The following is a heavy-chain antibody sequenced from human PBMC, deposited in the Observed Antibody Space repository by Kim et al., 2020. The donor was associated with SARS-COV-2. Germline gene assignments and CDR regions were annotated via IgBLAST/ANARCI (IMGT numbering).Heavy chain of an antibody. CDR2: INTNTGNP. CDR1: GYTFTAYV. V-gene: IGHV7-4-1*02. D-gene: IGHD3-3*02. CDR3: ARGPRPLLVLRGDGIEGV. Sequence: ASVKVSCKASGYTFTAYVMNWVRQAPGQGLEWMGWINTNTGNPTYAQGFTGRFVFSFDTSVSTTYLQISSLKAEDTAVYYCARGPRPLLVLRGDGIEGVWGQGTTVTVSS. J-gene: IGHJ6*02.